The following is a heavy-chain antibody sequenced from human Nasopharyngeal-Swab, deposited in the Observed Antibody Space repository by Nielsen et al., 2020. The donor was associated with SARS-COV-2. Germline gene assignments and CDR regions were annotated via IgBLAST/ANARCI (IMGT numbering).Heavy chain of an antibody. CDR2: WYDGSNK. CDR1: GFTFSSYG. Sequence: GGSLRLSCAASGFTFSSYGMHWVRQAPGKGLEWVAVWYDGSNKYYADSVKGRFTISRDNSKNTLYLQMNSLRAEDTAVYYCARAMLGGGVLWFGELLNSLDYWGQGTLVTVSS. J-gene: IGHJ4*02. V-gene: IGHV3-33*01. CDR3: ARAMLGGGVLWFGELLNSLDY. D-gene: IGHD3-10*01.